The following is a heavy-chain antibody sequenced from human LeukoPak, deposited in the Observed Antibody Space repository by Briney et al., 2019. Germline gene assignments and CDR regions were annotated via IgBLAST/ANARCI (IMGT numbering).Heavy chain of an antibody. CDR2: ISGSGGST. CDR1: GFTFSSYA. J-gene: IGHJ6*02. Sequence: GGSLRLSCAASGFTFSSYAMSWVRQAPGEGLEWVSAISGSGGSTYYADSVKGRFTISRDNSKNTLYLQMNSLRAEDTAVYYCAKAAYYYDSSGYYYEVRYYYGMDVWGQGTTVTVSS. D-gene: IGHD3-22*01. CDR3: AKAAYYYDSSGYYYEVRYYYGMDV. V-gene: IGHV3-23*01.